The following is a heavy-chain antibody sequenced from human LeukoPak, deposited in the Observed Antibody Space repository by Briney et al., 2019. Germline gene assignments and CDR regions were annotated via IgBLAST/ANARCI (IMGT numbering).Heavy chain of an antibody. D-gene: IGHD5-24*01. CDR2: INPNSGGT. CDR3: ARIGYNPYFDY. J-gene: IGHJ4*02. Sequence: ASVKVSCMASVYTFTDYYLHWVRPAPGQGLECMGCINPNSGGTNSAQTTQGRVTTTTAATTTTAYLDLSRLISDETAVHYCARIGYNPYFDYWGQGNLVTVSS. V-gene: IGHV1-2*02. CDR1: VYTFTDYY.